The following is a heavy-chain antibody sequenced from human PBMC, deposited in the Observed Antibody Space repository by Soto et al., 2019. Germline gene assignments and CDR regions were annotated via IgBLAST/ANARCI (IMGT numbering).Heavy chain of an antibody. CDR1: GGSFSGYY. V-gene: IGHV4-34*01. CDR2: INHSGST. D-gene: IGHD3-3*01. CDR3: ARGRPRYSITIFGVVIDSSGWFDP. J-gene: IGHJ5*02. Sequence: PSETLSLTCAVYGGSFSGYYWSWIRQPPGKGLEWIGEINHSGSTNYNPSLKSRVTISVDTSKNQFSLKLSSVTAADTAVYYCARGRPRYSITIFGVVIDSSGWFDPWGQGTLVTVSS.